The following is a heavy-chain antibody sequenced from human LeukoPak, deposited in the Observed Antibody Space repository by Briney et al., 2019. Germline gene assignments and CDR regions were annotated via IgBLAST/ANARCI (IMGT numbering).Heavy chain of an antibody. CDR1: GFTFDAYA. Sequence: GRSLRLSCAASGFTFDAYAMHCVRQAPGKGLEWVSSISWNSDSIGYADSVKGRFTISRDNAKNSLYLQMNSLRAEDTALYYCAKDKYRSDYGQIDYWGQGTLVTVSS. CDR3: AKDKYRSDYGQIDY. V-gene: IGHV3-9*01. CDR2: ISWNSDSI. J-gene: IGHJ4*02. D-gene: IGHD4-17*01.